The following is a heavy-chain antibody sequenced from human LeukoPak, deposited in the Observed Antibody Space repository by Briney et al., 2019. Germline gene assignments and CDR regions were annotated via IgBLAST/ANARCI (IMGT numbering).Heavy chain of an antibody. D-gene: IGHD6-13*01. Sequence: GGSLRLSCAASGFIFGSYAMNWVRQAPGKGQELVSVISGSGGSTYYADSVKGRFTISRDNSKNTLYLQMNSLRAEDTAVYYCAKDRVRPLKPNGAAAGPDSGYWGQGTLVTVSS. CDR2: ISGSGGST. J-gene: IGHJ4*02. V-gene: IGHV3-23*01. CDR1: GFIFGSYA. CDR3: AKDRVRPLKPNGAAAGPDSGY.